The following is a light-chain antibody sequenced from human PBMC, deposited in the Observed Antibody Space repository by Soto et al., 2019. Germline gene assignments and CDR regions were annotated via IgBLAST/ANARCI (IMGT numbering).Light chain of an antibody. Sequence: EIVLTQSPATLSSFPGDRVTLSCRASQYINTRLAWYQHRPGQAPRLLIYQTSIRAAGIPARFSASGSGTDFTLTSSDVQPEDLARYYCHQRQSWPRTFGQGTKVDI. CDR3: HQRQSWPRT. CDR1: QYINTR. V-gene: IGKV3-11*01. J-gene: IGKJ1*01. CDR2: QTS.